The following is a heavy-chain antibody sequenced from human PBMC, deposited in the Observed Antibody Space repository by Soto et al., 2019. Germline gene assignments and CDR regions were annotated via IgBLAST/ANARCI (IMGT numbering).Heavy chain of an antibody. Sequence: ASVKVSCKASGFTFTGYYIHWVRQAPGQGLEWMGWIRSNDGDPKYSQKFQDRVTMTRDTSMNTVYMQLSRLRSDDTAVYYCARDERSYGEPPCDYWGQGTLGTVSS. D-gene: IGHD3-16*01. CDR1: GFTFTGYY. V-gene: IGHV1-2*02. CDR3: ARDERSYGEPPCDY. CDR2: IRSNDGDP. J-gene: IGHJ4*02.